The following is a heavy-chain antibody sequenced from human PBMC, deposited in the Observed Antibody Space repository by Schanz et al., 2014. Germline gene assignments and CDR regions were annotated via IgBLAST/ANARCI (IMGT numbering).Heavy chain of an antibody. V-gene: IGHV3-23*04. J-gene: IGHJ4*02. CDR3: AKSLESCPGGRCSRGYFDY. CDR2: IGVDGTTT. D-gene: IGHD2-8*02. CDR1: GFSFGNYG. Sequence: EVQLVESGGGLVQPGGSLRLSCEASGFSFGNYGMSWVRQAPGKGLEWVSVIGVDGTTTYYADSVKGRFTISRDNFKGALYLQMSSLRAEDTAVYYCAKSLESCPGGRCSRGYFDYWGQGTLVTVSS.